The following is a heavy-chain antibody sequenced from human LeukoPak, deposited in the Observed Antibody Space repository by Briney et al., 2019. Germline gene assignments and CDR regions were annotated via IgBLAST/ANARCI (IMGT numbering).Heavy chain of an antibody. V-gene: IGHV3-23*01. Sequence: GGSLRLSCAASGFTFSSYAMSWVRQAPGKGLEWVSAISGSGGSTYYADSVKGRFTISRDNSKNTLYLQMNSLRAEDTAVYYCAKRGSSGYRTFGFDYWGQGTLVTVSS. CDR3: AKRGSSGYRTFGFDY. J-gene: IGHJ4*02. CDR1: GFTFSSYA. CDR2: ISGSGGST. D-gene: IGHD3-22*01.